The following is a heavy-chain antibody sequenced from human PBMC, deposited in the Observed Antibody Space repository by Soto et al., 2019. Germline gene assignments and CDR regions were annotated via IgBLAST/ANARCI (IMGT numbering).Heavy chain of an antibody. Sequence: QVLLVESGGGVVQLGRSLRLSCAASGFTFSSNVMHWVRQAPGKGLEWVAAIWSDGSNKYYADSVKGRFTISRDNFKNTLYLQMSSLRDEDTAVYYCARESTNYAFDYWGQGTLVTVSS. CDR2: IWSDGSNK. J-gene: IGHJ4*02. V-gene: IGHV3-33*01. D-gene: IGHD2-2*01. CDR1: GFTFSSNV. CDR3: ARESTNYAFDY.